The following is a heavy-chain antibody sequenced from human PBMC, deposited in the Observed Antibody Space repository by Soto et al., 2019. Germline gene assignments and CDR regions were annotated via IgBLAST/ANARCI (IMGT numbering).Heavy chain of an antibody. V-gene: IGHV4-59*08. Sequence: QVQLQESGPGLVKPSETLSLTCTVSGGSISSYYWSWIRQPPGKGLEWIGYIYYSGSTNYNPSLKSRVTISVDTSKNLFSLKLCSVTAADTAVYYCARHVSYRSDTSHCAYGMDVWGQGTTVTVSS. J-gene: IGHJ6*02. D-gene: IGHD2-2*01. CDR2: IYYSGST. CDR3: ARHVSYRSDTSHCAYGMDV. CDR1: GGSISSYY.